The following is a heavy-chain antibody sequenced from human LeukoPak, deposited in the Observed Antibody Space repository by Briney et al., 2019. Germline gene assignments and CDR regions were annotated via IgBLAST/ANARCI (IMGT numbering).Heavy chain of an antibody. CDR1: GFTFSTYG. V-gene: IGHV3-48*02. D-gene: IGHD3-22*01. CDR3: ARDLTYYYDSSGYYYSRGYFDY. CDR2: ISSSSSSM. J-gene: IGHJ4*02. Sequence: TGGSLRLSCAASGFTFSTYGMHWVRQAPGKGLEWVSYISSSSSSMYYADSVKGRFTISRDDAKNSLYLQMNSLRDEDTAVYYCARDLTYYYDSSGYYYSRGYFDYWGQGTLVTVSS.